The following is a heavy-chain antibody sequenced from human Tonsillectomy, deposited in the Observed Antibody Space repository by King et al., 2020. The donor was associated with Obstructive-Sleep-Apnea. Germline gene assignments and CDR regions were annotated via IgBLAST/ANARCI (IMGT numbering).Heavy chain of an antibody. V-gene: IGHV4-30-4*01. CDR2: IYYSGST. Sequence: VQLQESGPGLVKPSQTLSLTCTVSGGSISSGDYYWSWIRQPPGKGLEWIGYIYYSGSTYYNPSLKSRVTISVDTSTNQLSLKLSSVTAADTAVYSCAGDAPDCSGGICSYKDSYGIDVWGQGTTVTVSS. CDR3: AGDAPDCSGGICSYKDSYGIDV. J-gene: IGHJ6*02. D-gene: IGHD2-15*01. CDR1: GGSISSGDYY.